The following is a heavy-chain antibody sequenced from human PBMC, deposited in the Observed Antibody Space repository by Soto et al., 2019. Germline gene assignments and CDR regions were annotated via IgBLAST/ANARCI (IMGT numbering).Heavy chain of an antibody. J-gene: IGHJ4*02. CDR2: MSGSGRST. D-gene: IGHD3-9*01. V-gene: IGHV3-23*01. Sequence: PGGSLRLSCADSGFTFGSSAMSWPRQAPGKGLECVSAMSGSGRSTYLADSVKDRFTSSRDNSKNSMYLQMNSLRAEDTAVYYCAKFGYYDILTGYYNWGQGTLVAVSS. CDR3: AKFGYYDILTGYYN. CDR1: GFTFGSSA.